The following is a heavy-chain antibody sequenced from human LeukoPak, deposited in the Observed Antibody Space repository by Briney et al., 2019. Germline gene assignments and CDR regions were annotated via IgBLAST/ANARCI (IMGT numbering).Heavy chain of an antibody. CDR1: GGSISSGDYY. J-gene: IGHJ4*02. CDR3: ARDGKDDFWSGYYGY. CDR2: IYYSGST. Sequence: TSETLSLTCTVSGGSISSGDYYWSWIRQPPGKGLGWIGYIYYSGSTYYNPSLKSRVTISVDTSKNQFSLKLSSVTAADTAVYYCARDGKDDFWSGYYGYWGQGTLVTVSS. V-gene: IGHV4-30-4*01. D-gene: IGHD3-3*01.